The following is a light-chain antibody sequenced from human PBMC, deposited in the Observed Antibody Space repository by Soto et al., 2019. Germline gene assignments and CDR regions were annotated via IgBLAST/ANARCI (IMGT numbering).Light chain of an antibody. CDR1: SSDVGGYNY. CDR2: EVS. Sequence: QSALTQPASVSGSPGQSITISCTGTSSDVGGYNYVSWYQQHPGTAPKLMIYEVSNRPSGVSNRFSGSKSGNTASLTISGLQAEDEADYYCSSYTSSSTLHVFGTGTKLTVL. J-gene: IGLJ1*01. CDR3: SSYTSSSTLHV. V-gene: IGLV2-14*01.